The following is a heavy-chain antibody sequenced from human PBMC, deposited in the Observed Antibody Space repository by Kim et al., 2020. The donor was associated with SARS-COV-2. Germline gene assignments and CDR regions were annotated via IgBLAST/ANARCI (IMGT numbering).Heavy chain of an antibody. CDR3: ARTWGDYYDSSGKLDY. Sequence: SETLSLTCTVSGGSISSSSYYWGWIRQPPGKGLEWIGSIYYSGSTYYNPSHKSRVTISVDTSKNQFSLKLSSVTAADTAVYYCARTWGDYYDSSGKLDYWGQGTLVTVSS. D-gene: IGHD3-22*01. J-gene: IGHJ4*02. CDR1: GGSISSSSYY. CDR2: IYYSGST. V-gene: IGHV4-39*01.